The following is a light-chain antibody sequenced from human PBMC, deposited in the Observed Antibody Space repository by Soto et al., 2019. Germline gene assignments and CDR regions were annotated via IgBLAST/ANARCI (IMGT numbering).Light chain of an antibody. Sequence: QSVLTRSASVSGSPGQSITISCTGTSSDVGAYNFVSWHQQHPGKAPKLMIYNVYDRPSGISYRFSGSKSGNTASLTISGLQGEDEADYYCSAYTVSRTYVFGTGTKVTVL. CDR2: NVY. V-gene: IGLV2-14*03. J-gene: IGLJ1*01. CDR3: SAYTVSRTYV. CDR1: SSDVGAYNF.